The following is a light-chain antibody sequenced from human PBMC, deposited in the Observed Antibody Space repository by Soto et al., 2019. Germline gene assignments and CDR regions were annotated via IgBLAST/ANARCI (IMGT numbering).Light chain of an antibody. CDR1: QSLLHSNGYNY. CDR3: MQTLHTPYT. V-gene: IGKV2-28*01. CDR2: CGS. Sequence: DIVMTQSPLSLPVTPGEPASISCRSSQSLLHSNGYNYLDWYLQKPGQSPQLLIACGSNRASGVTDRFSGSGSGTDFTLKISRVEAEDVGIYYCMQTLHTPYTFGQGTKLEIK. J-gene: IGKJ2*01.